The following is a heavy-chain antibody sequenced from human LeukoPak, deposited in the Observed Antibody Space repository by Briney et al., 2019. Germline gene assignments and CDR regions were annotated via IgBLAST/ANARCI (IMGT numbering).Heavy chain of an antibody. Sequence: GGSLKLSCAASGFTFSGSAMHWVRQASGKGLEWVGRIRSKANSYATVYAASVKGRFTISRDDSKNTLYLQMNSLRAEDTAVYYCARTIVVAFDAFDIWGQGTMVTVSS. CDR1: GFTFSGSA. D-gene: IGHD3-22*01. V-gene: IGHV3-73*01. CDR2: IRSKANSYAT. J-gene: IGHJ3*02. CDR3: ARTIVVAFDAFDI.